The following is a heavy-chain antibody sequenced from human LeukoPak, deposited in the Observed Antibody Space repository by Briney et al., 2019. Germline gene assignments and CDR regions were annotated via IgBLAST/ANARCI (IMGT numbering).Heavy chain of an antibody. J-gene: IGHJ4*02. Sequence: DSVKVSCKASGYTFTSYYMHWVRQAPGQGLELMGIINPSGGSTSYAQKFQGRVTMTRDTSTSTVYMELSSLRSEDTAVYYCARDFTNFGVVTKGPDYWGQGTLVTVSS. CDR1: GYTFTSYY. D-gene: IGHD3-3*01. V-gene: IGHV1-46*01. CDR3: ARDFTNFGVVTKGPDY. CDR2: INPSGGST.